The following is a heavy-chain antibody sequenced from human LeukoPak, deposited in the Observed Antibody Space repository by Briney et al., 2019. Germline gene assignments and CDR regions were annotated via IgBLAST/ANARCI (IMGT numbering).Heavy chain of an antibody. CDR1: GYTFTSYD. V-gene: IGHV1-8*01. J-gene: IGHJ5*02. CDR3: ASRGRSTSGYNWFDP. D-gene: IGHD2-2*01. Sequence: ASVKVSCKASGYTFTSYDINWVRQATGQGLEWMGWMNPNSGNTGYAQKFQGRVTMTRNTSISTAYMELSSLRSEDTAVYYCASRGRSTSGYNWFDPWGQGTLVTVSS. CDR2: MNPNSGNT.